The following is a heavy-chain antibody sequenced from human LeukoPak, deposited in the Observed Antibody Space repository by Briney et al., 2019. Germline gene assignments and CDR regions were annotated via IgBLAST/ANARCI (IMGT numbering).Heavy chain of an antibody. CDR2: ISSSGSTI. Sequence: GGSLRLSCAASGFTFSDYYMSWIRQAPGKGLEWVSYISSSGSTIYYADSVKGRFTISRDNAKNSLYLQMNSLRAEDTAVYYCARVSYYGSGSPQYHFDYWGQGTLVTVSS. CDR1: GFTFSDYY. V-gene: IGHV3-11*01. D-gene: IGHD3-10*01. J-gene: IGHJ4*02. CDR3: ARVSYYGSGSPQYHFDY.